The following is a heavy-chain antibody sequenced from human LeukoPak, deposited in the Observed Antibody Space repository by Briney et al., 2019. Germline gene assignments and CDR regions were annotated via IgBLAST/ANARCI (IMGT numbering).Heavy chain of an antibody. D-gene: IGHD2-21*01. Sequence: SETLSLTCTVSGGSISSNSNYWAWIRQPPGRGLEWIGSISYGGSTYYSPSLESRVTISVDTSKNQFSLRLSSVTAADTGVYYCARQALWFFDHWGQGTLVTVSS. CDR1: GGSISSNSNY. V-gene: IGHV4-39*01. J-gene: IGHJ4*02. CDR3: ARQALWFFDH. CDR2: ISYGGST.